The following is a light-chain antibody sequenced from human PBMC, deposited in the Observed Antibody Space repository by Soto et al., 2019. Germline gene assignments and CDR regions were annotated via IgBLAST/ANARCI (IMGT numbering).Light chain of an antibody. Sequence: QLVLTQSPSASASLEASVKLTCTLSSRHNTNAIAWHQQQPKKGPRFLMKVNSDGSHFKGDGIPDRFSGSSSGAERYLTISSLQSEDEADYYCQAWATGIHIFGGGTKLTVL. CDR1: SRHNTNA. CDR2: VNSDGSH. CDR3: QAWATGIHI. J-gene: IGLJ2*01. V-gene: IGLV4-69*01.